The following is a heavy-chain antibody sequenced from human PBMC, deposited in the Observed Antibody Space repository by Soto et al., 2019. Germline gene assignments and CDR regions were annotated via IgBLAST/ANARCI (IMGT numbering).Heavy chain of an antibody. D-gene: IGHD1-26*01. Sequence: ASVKVSCKASGYTFTGYHIHWVRQAPGQGLEWMGWINTNSGATNYAQNFQGWVTMTRDTSTNTAYVQLSRLTSDDTAVYYCARWVGASNWFDHWGQGTLVTVSS. CDR3: ARWVGASNWFDH. J-gene: IGHJ5*02. V-gene: IGHV1-2*04. CDR2: INTNSGAT. CDR1: GYTFTGYH.